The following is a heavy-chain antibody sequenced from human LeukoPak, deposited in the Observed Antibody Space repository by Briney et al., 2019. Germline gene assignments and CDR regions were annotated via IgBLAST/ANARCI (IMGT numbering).Heavy chain of an antibody. CDR2: IIPIFGTA. J-gene: IGHJ5*02. V-gene: IGHV1-69*13. D-gene: IGHD3-22*01. Sequence: GASVKVSSKASGGTFSSYAISWVRQAPGQGLEWMGGIIPIFGTANYAQKFQGRVTITADESTSTAYMELSSLRSEDTAVYSCTADPYYDNSGPPRWFDPWGQGTLVTVSS. CDR1: GGTFSSYA. CDR3: TADPYYDNSGPPRWFDP.